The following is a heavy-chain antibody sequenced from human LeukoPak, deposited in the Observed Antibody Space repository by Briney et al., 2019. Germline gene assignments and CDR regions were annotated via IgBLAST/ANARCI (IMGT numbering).Heavy chain of an antibody. CDR2: ISGSGGST. J-gene: IGHJ6*02. Sequence: GGSLRLSCAASGFTFSSYAMSWVRQAPGKGLEWVSAISGSGGSTYYADSVKGRFTISRDNSKSTLYLQMNSLRAEDTAVYYCAKVRATATYYYYGMDVWGQGTTVTVSS. CDR1: GFTFSSYA. V-gene: IGHV3-23*01. CDR3: AKVRATATYYYYGMDV. D-gene: IGHD2-15*01.